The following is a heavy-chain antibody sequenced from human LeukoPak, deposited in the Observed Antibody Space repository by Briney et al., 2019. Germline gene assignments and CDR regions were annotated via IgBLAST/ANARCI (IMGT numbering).Heavy chain of an antibody. D-gene: IGHD3-3*01. CDR2: IIPIFGTA. CDR1: GGTFSSYA. Sequence: ASVKVSCKASGGTFSSYAISWVRQAPGQGLEWMGGIIPIFGTANYAQKFQGRVTITADESTSTAYMELSSLRSEDTAVYYCARVMVNDLWSGYPTWGQGTLVTVSS. V-gene: IGHV1-69*13. J-gene: IGHJ4*02. CDR3: ARVMVNDLWSGYPT.